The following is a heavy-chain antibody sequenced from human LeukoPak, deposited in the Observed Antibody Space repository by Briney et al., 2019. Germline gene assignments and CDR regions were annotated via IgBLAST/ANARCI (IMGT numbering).Heavy chain of an antibody. D-gene: IGHD6-19*01. J-gene: IGHJ4*02. CDR3: ARKGLTKPLSVAVDFDS. CDR2: IDHSGRT. V-gene: IGHV4-34*01. CDR1: GGSFSGYY. Sequence: PSETLSLTCAVYGGSFSGYYWSWIRQPPGKGLEWIAEIDHSGRTNFNRSLKRRVTISVDTSKNHFSLKLSSVTAADTAVYYCARKGLTKPLSVAVDFDSWAQGTLVTVSS.